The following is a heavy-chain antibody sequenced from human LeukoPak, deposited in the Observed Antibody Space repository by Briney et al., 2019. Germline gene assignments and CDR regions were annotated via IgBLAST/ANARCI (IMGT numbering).Heavy chain of an antibody. V-gene: IGHV3-48*01. CDR3: ARGGFGELFSSDY. D-gene: IGHD3-10*01. Sequence: GGSLRLSCVVSGSTFSSYEMNWVRQAPGKGLEWVSYISSSSSTIYYADSVKGRFTISRDNAKNSLYLQMNSLRAEDTAVYYCARGGFGELFSSDYWGQGTPVTVSS. J-gene: IGHJ4*02. CDR2: ISSSSSTI. CDR1: GSTFSSYE.